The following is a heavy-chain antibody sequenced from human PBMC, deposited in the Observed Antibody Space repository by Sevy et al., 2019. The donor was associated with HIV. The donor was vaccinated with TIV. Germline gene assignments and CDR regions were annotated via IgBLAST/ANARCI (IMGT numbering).Heavy chain of an antibody. D-gene: IGHD2-21*02. CDR1: GFTFSSYD. J-gene: IGHJ4*02. CDR2: ITGSGYI. Sequence: GGSLRLSCAASGFTFSSYDMHWVRQAPGKGLKWVSSITGSGYISNADSVKGRFTISRDDAKNSLYLQMNSLGVEDTAMYYCARLSSGGGACYIFDYWGQGTLVTVSS. V-gene: IGHV3-21*01. CDR3: ARLSSGGGACYIFDY.